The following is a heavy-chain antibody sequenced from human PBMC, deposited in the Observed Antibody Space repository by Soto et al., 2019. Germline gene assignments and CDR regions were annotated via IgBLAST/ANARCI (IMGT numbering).Heavy chain of an antibody. D-gene: IGHD3-9*01. CDR2: FDPEDGET. J-gene: IGHJ6*02. CDR1: GYTLTELS. CDR3: ATETKYDILTGYFVSQYYYGMDV. Sequence: ASVRVSCKVSGYTLTELSMHWVRQAPGKGLEWMGGFDPEDGETIYAQKFQGRVIMTEDTSTDTAYMELSSLRSEDTAVYYCATETKYDILTGYFVSQYYYGMDVWGQGTTVTVSS. V-gene: IGHV1-24*01.